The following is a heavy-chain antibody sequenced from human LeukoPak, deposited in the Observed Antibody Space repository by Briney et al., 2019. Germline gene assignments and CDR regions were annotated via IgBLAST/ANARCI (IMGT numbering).Heavy chain of an antibody. D-gene: IGHD3-22*01. CDR3: ATGYSDSLRSPLDS. V-gene: IGHV3-23*01. J-gene: IGHJ5*01. CDR2: ISGRGGNT. CDR1: GLTFSNYA. Sequence: GGSLRLSCAASGLTFSNYALTWIRQAPGKGLGWVSSISGRGGNTYYADSVKGRFTISRDDSKNTLFLQMNSLRAEDTAVYYCATGYSDSLRSPLDSWGQGTLVTVSS.